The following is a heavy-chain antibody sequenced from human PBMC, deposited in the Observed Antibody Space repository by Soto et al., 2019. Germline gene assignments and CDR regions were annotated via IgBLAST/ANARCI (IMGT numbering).Heavy chain of an antibody. Sequence: SETLSLTCAVYGGSFSGYYWSWIRQPPGKGLEWIGEINHSGSTNYNPSLKSRVTISVDTSKNQFSLKLSSVTAADTAVYYCARSTRAARLRPWGQGTLVTVSS. J-gene: IGHJ5*02. CDR3: ARSTRAARLRP. CDR1: GGSFSGYY. V-gene: IGHV4-34*01. D-gene: IGHD6-6*01. CDR2: INHSGST.